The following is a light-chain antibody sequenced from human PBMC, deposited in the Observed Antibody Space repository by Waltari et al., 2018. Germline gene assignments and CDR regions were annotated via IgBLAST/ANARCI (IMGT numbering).Light chain of an antibody. CDR3: CSYAGSYTWV. CDR1: TNDLGSYNY. V-gene: IGLV2-11*01. J-gene: IGLJ3*02. Sequence: SALPQPRSVSGSPGQSVTIPCTGTTNDLGSYNYASWYQQHPGKAPKLIILDVTKRPSGVPDRLSGSKSGNTASLTISGLRAEDEAEYYCCSYAGSYTWVFGGGTKLTVV. CDR2: DVT.